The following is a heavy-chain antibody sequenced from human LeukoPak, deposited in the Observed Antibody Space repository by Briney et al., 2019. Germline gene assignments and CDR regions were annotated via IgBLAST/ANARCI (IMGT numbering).Heavy chain of an antibody. D-gene: IGHD6-13*01. CDR2: INPNSGGT. CDR3: ASEIAAAGYYYYGMDV. V-gene: IGHV1-2*02. CDR1: GYTFTGYY. Sequence: ASVKVSCTASGYTFTGYYMHWVRQAPGQGLEWMGWINPNSGGTNYAQKFQGRVTMTRDTSISTAYMELSRLRSDDTAVYYCASEIAAAGYYYYGMDVWGQGTTVTVSS. J-gene: IGHJ6*02.